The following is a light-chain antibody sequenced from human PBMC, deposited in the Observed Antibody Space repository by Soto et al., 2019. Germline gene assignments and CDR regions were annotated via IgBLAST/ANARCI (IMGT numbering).Light chain of an antibody. J-gene: IGLJ2*01. V-gene: IGLV2-8*01. CDR1: SSDIGGSIL. CDR3: TSHAGSTNLI. CDR2: EVN. Sequence: QSALTQPASVSGSPGQSITISCTGTSSDIGGSILVSWYQQEPGKAPKLMIYEVNKRPSGVPDRFSGSKSGNTASLTVSGLQAEDEGDYYCTSHAGSTNLIFGGGTKLTVL.